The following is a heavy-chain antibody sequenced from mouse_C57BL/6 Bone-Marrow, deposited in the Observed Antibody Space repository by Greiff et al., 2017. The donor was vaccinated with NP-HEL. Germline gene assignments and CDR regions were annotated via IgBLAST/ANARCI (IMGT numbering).Heavy chain of an antibody. CDR1: GYTFTSYW. CDR3: ARWSTTVVPPFAY. J-gene: IGHJ3*01. CDR2: IYPGSGST. V-gene: IGHV1-55*01. D-gene: IGHD1-1*01. Sequence: QVQLQQPGAELVKPGASVKMSCKASGYTFTSYWITWVKQRPGQGLEWIGDIYPGSGSTNYNEKFKSKATLTVDTSSSTAYMQLSSLTSEDSAVYYCARWSTTVVPPFAYWGQGTLVTVSA.